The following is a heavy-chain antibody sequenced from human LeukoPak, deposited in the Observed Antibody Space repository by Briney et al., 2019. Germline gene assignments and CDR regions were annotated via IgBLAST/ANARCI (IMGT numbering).Heavy chain of an antibody. CDR2: IKYGGTN. J-gene: IGHJ4*02. D-gene: IGHD5-12*01. CDR3: ASLGTYSGKLFDI. CDR1: GGSITSDSYY. V-gene: IGHV4-39*01. Sequence: SETLSLTCTVSGGSITSDSYYWVWDRQPPGKGLEWTVCIKYGGTNFYSSSLQSRITLSMNASKTQFFLRLTSSTAANTAVCDCASLGTYSGKLFDIWGQGTLVTVSS.